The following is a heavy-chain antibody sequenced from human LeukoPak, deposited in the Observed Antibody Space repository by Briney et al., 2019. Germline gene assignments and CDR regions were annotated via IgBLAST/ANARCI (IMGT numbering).Heavy chain of an antibody. D-gene: IGHD2-21*02. V-gene: IGHV3-23*01. CDR1: GXSFSSYA. J-gene: IGHJ4*02. CDR3: AKRDRPCSGDCSAPYYFDY. CDR2: ISSSGANT. Sequence: GGSLRLSCAASGXSFSSYAMSWVRQAPGKGLEWVSSISSSGANTYFADSVKGRFTIARDNSKNTLYLQMSSLRAEDTAVYYCAKRDRPCSGDCSAPYYFDYWGQGTLVTVSS.